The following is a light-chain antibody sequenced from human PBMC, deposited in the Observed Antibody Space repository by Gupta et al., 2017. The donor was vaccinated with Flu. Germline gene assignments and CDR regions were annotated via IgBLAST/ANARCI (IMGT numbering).Light chain of an antibody. CDR2: GNN. V-gene: IGLV1-40*01. CDR3: QSYDSTPRGPNWV. Sequence: QSILTQPPSVSGAPGQRVTMSCNGSSSNIGAGYDTHWYQQLPGTAPKLLIYGNNNRPSGVPDRFSCSKSGTAASPAITGLQPEDEADYYCQSYDSTPRGPNWVFGGGTKLTVL. J-gene: IGLJ3*02. CDR1: SSNIGAGYD.